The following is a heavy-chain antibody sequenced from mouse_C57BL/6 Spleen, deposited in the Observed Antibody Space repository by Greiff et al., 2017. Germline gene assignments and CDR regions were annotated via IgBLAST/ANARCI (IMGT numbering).Heavy chain of an antibody. J-gene: IGHJ1*03. Sequence: VKLMESGPELVKPGASVKISCKASGYAFSSSWMNWVKQRPGKGLEWIGRIYPGDGDTNYNGKFKGKATLTADKSSSTAYMQLSSLTSEDSAVYFCARGDYYGSSYVYFDVWGTGTTVTVSS. CDR2: IYPGDGDT. V-gene: IGHV1-82*01. D-gene: IGHD1-1*01. CDR1: GYAFSSSW. CDR3: ARGDYYGSSYVYFDV.